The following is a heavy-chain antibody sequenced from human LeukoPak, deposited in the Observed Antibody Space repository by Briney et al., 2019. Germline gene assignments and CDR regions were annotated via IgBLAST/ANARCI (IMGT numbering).Heavy chain of an antibody. CDR2: ISSGGNYR. CDR1: GSPSSSYE. CDR3: ARGRNAYTFDN. D-gene: IGHD5-24*01. J-gene: IGHJ4*02. V-gene: IGHV3-48*03. Sequence: PGASLRPHCAASGSPSSSYELTWARQAPGKGLEWVSYISSGGNYRYYADSVKGRFTISRDNARNSLYLQMNSLRAEDTAVYYCARGRNAYTFDNWGQGTLVTVSS.